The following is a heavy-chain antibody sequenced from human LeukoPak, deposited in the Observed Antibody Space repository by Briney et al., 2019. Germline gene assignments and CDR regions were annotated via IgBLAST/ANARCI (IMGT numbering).Heavy chain of an antibody. CDR2: ISSSGSTI. D-gene: IGHD5-24*01. V-gene: IGHV3-48*04. CDR1: GFTFSSYG. CDR3: ARDLTYGYNDY. J-gene: IGHJ4*02. Sequence: GGSLRLSCAASGFTFSSYGTHWIRQAPGKGLEWVSYISSSGSTIYYADSVKGRFTISRDNAKNSLYLQMNSLRAEDTAVYYCARDLTYGYNDYWGQGTLVTVSS.